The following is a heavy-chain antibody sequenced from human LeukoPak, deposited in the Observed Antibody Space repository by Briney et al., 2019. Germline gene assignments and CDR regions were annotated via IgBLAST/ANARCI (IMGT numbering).Heavy chain of an antibody. D-gene: IGHD3-22*01. J-gene: IGHJ4*02. CDR2: IYYSGST. CDR1: GGSISSGDYY. V-gene: IGHV4-61*08. CDR3: ARLYYDSSGHY. Sequence: PSETLSLTCAVSGGSISSGDYYWSWIRQPPGKGLGWIGCIYYSGSTNYNPSLKSRVTISEDTSKNQFSLKLRSVTAADTAVYYCARLYYDSSGHYWGQGTLVTVSS.